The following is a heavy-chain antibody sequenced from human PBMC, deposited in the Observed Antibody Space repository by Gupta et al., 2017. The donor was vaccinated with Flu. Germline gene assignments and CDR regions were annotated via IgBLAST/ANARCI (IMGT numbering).Heavy chain of an antibody. V-gene: IGHV3-7*01. J-gene: IGHJ5*02. Sequence: EVQLEESGGGLTQPGGSLRLSCSISGFPFNSYWMNWVRQAPGKGLEWVANINQDGSEKNYVDSVKGRFTISIDNAKKSLYLQMNNLRVEDTATYYCARDRSRVWYSWFDLWGQGTLVTVSS. D-gene: IGHD6-19*01. CDR2: INQDGSEK. CDR1: GFPFNSYW. CDR3: ARDRSRVWYSWFDL.